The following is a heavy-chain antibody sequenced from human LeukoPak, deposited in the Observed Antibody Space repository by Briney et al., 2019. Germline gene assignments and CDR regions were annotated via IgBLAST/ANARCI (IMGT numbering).Heavy chain of an antibody. D-gene: IGHD3-3*01. CDR1: GYSFTSYW. CDR2: IYPRDSNT. CDR3: ARQSYDLQSRLI. J-gene: IGHJ3*02. Sequence: GDSLKISCKGSGYSFTSYWIGWVRQMPGKGLEWMEIIYPRDSNTRYNPSFQGQVTISADKSISTAYLQWSSLKAAGTAMYYCARQSYDLQSRLIWGQGTMVTVSS. V-gene: IGHV5-51*01.